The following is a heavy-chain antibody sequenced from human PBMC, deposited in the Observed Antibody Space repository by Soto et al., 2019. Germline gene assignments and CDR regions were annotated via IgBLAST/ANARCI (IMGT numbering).Heavy chain of an antibody. CDR1: GYTFTRYD. J-gene: IGHJ5*02. V-gene: IGHV1-8*01. Sequence: QVQLVQSGAEVKKPGASVKVSCKASGYTFTRYDINWVRQATGQGLEWMGLMNPNSGNTGYAQKCRGRVTMTRNTSISTAYMELSSLRSEDTAVYYCARGSSGWYDWFDPWGQGSLVTVSS. CDR2: MNPNSGNT. CDR3: ARGSSGWYDWFDP. D-gene: IGHD6-19*01.